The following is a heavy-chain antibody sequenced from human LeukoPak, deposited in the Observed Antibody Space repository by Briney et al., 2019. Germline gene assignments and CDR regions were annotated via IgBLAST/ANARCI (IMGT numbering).Heavy chain of an antibody. V-gene: IGHV3-9*01. Sequence: GGSLRLSCAASGFTFDDYAMHWVRQSPGKGLEWVSGIGWNSVSMAYADSVKGRFTISRDNGKKSLFLQMNSLRAEDTAFYYCVKSKGFATALHWYFDLWGRGTLVTVSS. CDR2: IGWNSVSM. CDR3: VKSKGFATALHWYFDL. D-gene: IGHD4-17*01. J-gene: IGHJ2*01. CDR1: GFTFDDYA.